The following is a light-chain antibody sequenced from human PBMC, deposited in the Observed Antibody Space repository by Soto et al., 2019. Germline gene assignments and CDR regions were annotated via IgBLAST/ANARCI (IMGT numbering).Light chain of an antibody. J-gene: IGKJ1*01. Sequence: DIVMTQSPDSLAVSLGERATINCKSSQSVLYSPNNKNYLAWYQQKPGQPPRLLVYWASTRESGVPDRFSGSGSGTXFTLXXXSXXAEDXXXXXXXXXXXXPXTXGQGTKVEIK. CDR3: XXXXXXPXT. CDR1: QSVLYSPNNKNY. V-gene: IGKV4-1*01. CDR2: WAS.